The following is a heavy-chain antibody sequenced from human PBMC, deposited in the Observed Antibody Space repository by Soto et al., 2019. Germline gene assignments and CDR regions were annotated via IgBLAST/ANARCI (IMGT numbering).Heavy chain of an antibody. D-gene: IGHD3-3*01. CDR1: GGSISSGGYS. J-gene: IGHJ5*02. V-gene: IGHV4-30-2*01. Sequence: PSETLSLTCAVSGGSISSGGYSWSWIRQPPGKGLEWIGYIYHSGSTYYNPSLKSRVTISVDRSKNQFSLKLSSVTAADTAVYYCARLIYDFWSGSKAVYFDPWGQGTLVTVAS. CDR2: IYHSGST. CDR3: ARLIYDFWSGSKAVYFDP.